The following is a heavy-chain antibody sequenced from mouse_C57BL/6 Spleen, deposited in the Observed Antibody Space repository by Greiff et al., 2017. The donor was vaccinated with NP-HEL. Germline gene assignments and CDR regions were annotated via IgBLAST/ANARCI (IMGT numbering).Heavy chain of an antibody. CDR2: INPNNGGT. V-gene: IGHV1-18*01. Sequence: EVQLQQSGPELVKPGASVKIPCKASGYTFTDYNMDWVKQSHGKSLEWIGDINPNNGGTNYNQKFKGKATLTVDKSSSTTYMELRSLTSEDTAVYYCAGSGSRPGWYFDVWGTGTTVTVSS. CDR3: AGSGSRPGWYFDV. D-gene: IGHD1-1*01. J-gene: IGHJ1*03. CDR1: GYTFTDYN.